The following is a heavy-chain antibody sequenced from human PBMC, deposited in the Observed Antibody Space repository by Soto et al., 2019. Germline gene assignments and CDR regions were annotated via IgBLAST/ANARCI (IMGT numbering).Heavy chain of an antibody. CDR2: ISSSSSYI. Sequence: GGSLRLSCAASGFTFSSYSMNWVRQAPGKGLEWVSSISSSSSYIYYADSVKGRFTISRDNAKNSLYLVLNSLRADDTAIYYCAMGLAAAGPLDYWGQGALVTVSS. CDR3: AMGLAAAGPLDY. J-gene: IGHJ4*02. D-gene: IGHD6-13*01. CDR1: GFTFSSYS. V-gene: IGHV3-21*04.